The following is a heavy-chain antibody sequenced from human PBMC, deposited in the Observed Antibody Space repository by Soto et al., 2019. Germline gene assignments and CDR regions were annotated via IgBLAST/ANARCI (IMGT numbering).Heavy chain of an antibody. J-gene: IGHJ4*02. V-gene: IGHV1-46*03. CDR3: AREAEEYSGSDY. CDR1: GYAFTRYH. Sequence: ASVKVSWKAAGYAFTRYHMHWLRQAPGQGLEWLGVINPSTTTTYAQRFQGRVTMTRDTSTSTVYMELSSLRSDDTAVYYCAREAEEYSGSDYWGPGSLVTVSS. CDR2: INPSTTTT. D-gene: IGHD3-10*01.